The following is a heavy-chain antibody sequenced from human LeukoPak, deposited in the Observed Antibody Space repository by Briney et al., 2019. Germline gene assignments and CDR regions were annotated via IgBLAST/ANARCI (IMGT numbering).Heavy chain of an antibody. J-gene: IGHJ6*02. V-gene: IGHV1-69*04. CDR1: GGTFSSYA. Sequence: GASVKVSCKASGGTFSSYAISWARQAPGQGLEWMGRIIPIFGIANYAQKFQGRVTITADKSTSTAYMELSSLRSEDTAVYYCASSAGTDRYCSSTSCSYYYYGMDVWGQGTTVTVSS. D-gene: IGHD2-2*01. CDR2: IIPIFGIA. CDR3: ASSAGTDRYCSSTSCSYYYYGMDV.